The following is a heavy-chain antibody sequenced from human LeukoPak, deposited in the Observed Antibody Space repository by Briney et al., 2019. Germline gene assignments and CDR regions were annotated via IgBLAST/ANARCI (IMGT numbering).Heavy chain of an antibody. J-gene: IGHJ3*02. Sequence: SETLSLTCSVSGASISRYYWSWIRQPPGKGLEWIGYVYYSGTTNYNPSLKSRVTISVDTSKNQLSLKLSSVTAADTAVYYCARHDRPSGSYYVSPDAFDIWGQGTMVTVSS. CDR2: VYYSGTT. CDR1: GASISRYY. V-gene: IGHV4-59*08. D-gene: IGHD1-26*01. CDR3: ARHDRPSGSYYVSPDAFDI.